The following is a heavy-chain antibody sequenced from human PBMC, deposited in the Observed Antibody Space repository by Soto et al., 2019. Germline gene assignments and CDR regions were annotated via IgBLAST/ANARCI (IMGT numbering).Heavy chain of an antibody. CDR2: IYPGDFDS. CDR3: AKLRMGATSPFDN. D-gene: IGHD1-26*01. CDR1: GYSFTNYW. J-gene: IGHJ4*02. V-gene: IGHV5-51*01. Sequence: GESLKISCKASGYSFTNYWIGWVRQMPGKGLEWMGIIYPGDFDSRYSPSFQGQVTISADKSINTAYLQWTSLKASDTAIYYCAKLRMGATSPFDNWGQGTLVTVSS.